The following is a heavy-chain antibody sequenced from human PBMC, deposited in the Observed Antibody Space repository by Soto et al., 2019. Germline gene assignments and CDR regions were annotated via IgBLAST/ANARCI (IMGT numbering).Heavy chain of an antibody. CDR2: IGAGSDT. J-gene: IGHJ4*02. Sequence: GGSLRLSCAASGFSFSSYDMHWVRQATGKSLEWVSGIGAGSDTYYPDSVKGRFTISREDDENSLYLEMNSLRAGDTAVYYCARSGSWYSFFDYWGQGTLVTVSS. CDR1: GFSFSSYD. CDR3: ARSGSWYSFFDY. V-gene: IGHV3-13*04. D-gene: IGHD2-15*01.